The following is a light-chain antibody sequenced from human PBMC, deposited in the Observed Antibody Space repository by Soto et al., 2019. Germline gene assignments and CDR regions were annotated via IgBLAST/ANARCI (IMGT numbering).Light chain of an antibody. V-gene: IGLV2-14*01. J-gene: IGLJ1*01. CDR2: EVS. CDR1: SHDVGDYDY. Sequence: QSALTQPATVSGSPGQSITISCTGTSHDVGDYDYVSWYQQHPGKAPKILIYEVSNRPSGVSNRFSGSKSGNPASLTISGLQTEDEADYYCSSYRIANTYVFGTGTKVTVL. CDR3: SSYRIANTYV.